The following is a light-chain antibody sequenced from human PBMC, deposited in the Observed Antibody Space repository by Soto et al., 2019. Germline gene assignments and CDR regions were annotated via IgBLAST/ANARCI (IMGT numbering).Light chain of an antibody. Sequence: QSALTQPASVSGSPGQSITISCTGTSSDVGSYNLVSWYQQHSGKAPKLMIYEATKRPSGVSNRFTGSKSGNTACLAISGLQAEDEADYYCCSYAGSHTVVFGGGTKLTVL. V-gene: IGLV2-23*01. CDR3: CSYAGSHTVV. CDR1: SSDVGSYNL. CDR2: EAT. J-gene: IGLJ3*02.